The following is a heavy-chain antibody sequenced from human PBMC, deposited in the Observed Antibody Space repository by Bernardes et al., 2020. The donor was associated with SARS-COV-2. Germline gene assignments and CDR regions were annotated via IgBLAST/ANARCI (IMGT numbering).Heavy chain of an antibody. CDR1: GFTFSSYA. V-gene: IGHV3-23*01. D-gene: IGHD3-22*01. Sequence: GGSLRLSCAASGFTFSSYAMSWVRQAPGKGLEWVSAISGSGGSTYYADSVKGRFTISRDNSKNTLYLQMNSLRAEDTAVYYCAKPFHYEGGMGYFDYWGQGTLVTVSS. CDR2: ISGSGGST. CDR3: AKPFHYEGGMGYFDY. J-gene: IGHJ4*02.